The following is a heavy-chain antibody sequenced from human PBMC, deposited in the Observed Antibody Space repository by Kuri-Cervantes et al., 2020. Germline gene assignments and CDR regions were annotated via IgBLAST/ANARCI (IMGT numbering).Heavy chain of an antibody. D-gene: IGHD3-10*01. J-gene: IGHJ4*02. Sequence: SETLSLTCTVSGGSISSGDYYWSWIRQPPGKGLEWIGYIYYSGSTYYNPSLKSRVTISIDTSKNQFSLKLSSVTAADTAVYYCARAWFGEQWPGFDYWGQGTLVTVSS. V-gene: IGHV4-30-4*02. CDR1: GGSISSGDYY. CDR2: IYYSGST. CDR3: ARAWFGEQWPGFDY.